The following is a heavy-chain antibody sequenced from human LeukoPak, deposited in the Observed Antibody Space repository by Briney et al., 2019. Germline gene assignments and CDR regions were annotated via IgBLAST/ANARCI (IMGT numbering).Heavy chain of an antibody. CDR2: ISGSGGST. V-gene: IGHV3-23*01. Sequence: PGGSLRLSCAASGFTFSCYWMSWVRQAPGKWLEWVSAISGSGGSTYYADSVKGRFTISRDNSKNTLYLQMNSLRAEDTAVYYCAKDRVAVAGIAAFDIWGQGTMVTVSS. J-gene: IGHJ3*02. D-gene: IGHD6-19*01. CDR1: GFTFSCYW. CDR3: AKDRVAVAGIAAFDI.